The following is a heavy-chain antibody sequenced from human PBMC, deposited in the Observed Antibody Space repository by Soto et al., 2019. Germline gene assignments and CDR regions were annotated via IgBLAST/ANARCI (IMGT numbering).Heavy chain of an antibody. J-gene: IGHJ6*03. CDR1: GDSFNDYY. V-gene: IGHV1-2*02. CDR2: INPNGGAT. Sequence: VQLAQSGAEVKKPGASVKVSCKTSGDSFNDYYIHWVRQAPGQGLEWMGWINPNGGATSYAQKFQGVVRLTRDRFISPVYLGQTNLRSAEPVGYSGARALVVHSTRLVDYYHNMEFWRKGTTVTLS. D-gene: IGHD6-13*01. CDR3: ARALVVHSTRLVDYYHNMEF.